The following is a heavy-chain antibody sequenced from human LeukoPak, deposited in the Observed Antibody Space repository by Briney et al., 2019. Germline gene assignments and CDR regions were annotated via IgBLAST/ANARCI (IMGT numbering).Heavy chain of an antibody. CDR1: GGSISSSTYY. CDR2: IHYSGST. D-gene: IGHD5-18*01. CDR3: ARGKYSYGTPGAFDI. V-gene: IGHV4-39*07. Sequence: PSETLSLTCSVSGGSISSSTYYWGWIRQPPGKGLKWIGNIHYSGSTYYNPSVKSRVTISVDTSKNQFSLKLSPVTAADTAVYYCARGKYSYGTPGAFDIWGQGTMVTVSS. J-gene: IGHJ3*02.